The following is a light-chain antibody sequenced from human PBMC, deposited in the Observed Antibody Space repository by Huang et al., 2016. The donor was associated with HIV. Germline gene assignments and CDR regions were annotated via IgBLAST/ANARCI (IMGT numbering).Light chain of an antibody. CDR3: QQHDSRPPWT. Sequence: EVVMTQSPATLSVSPGERATLSCRASESVSRNVAWYQQKPGQAPRLLIYGASARISDTPDRVSGSGSGTEFTLTISSLQSEDAAVYYCQQHDSRPPWTFGQGTKVEIK. J-gene: IGKJ1*01. CDR2: GAS. CDR1: ESVSRN. V-gene: IGKV3-15*01.